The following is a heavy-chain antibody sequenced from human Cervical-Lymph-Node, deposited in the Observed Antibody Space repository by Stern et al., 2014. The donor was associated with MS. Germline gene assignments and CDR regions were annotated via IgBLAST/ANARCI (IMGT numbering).Heavy chain of an antibody. CDR2: INAGNGNT. J-gene: IGHJ6*02. CDR3: ASGEAPSYYYYGMDV. Sequence: VQLVESGAEVKKPGASVKVSCKASGYTFTSYAMHWVRQAPGQRLEWMGWINAGNGNTKYSQKFQGRVTITRDTSASTAYMELSSLRSEDTAVYYCASGEAPSYYYYGMDVWGQGTTVTVSS. CDR1: GYTFTSYA. V-gene: IGHV1-3*01.